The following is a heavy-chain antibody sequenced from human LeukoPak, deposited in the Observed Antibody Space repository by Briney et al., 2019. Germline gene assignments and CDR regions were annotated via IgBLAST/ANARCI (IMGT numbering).Heavy chain of an antibody. CDR3: ARAVLNYFDSSGYSNWFDP. Sequence: PGGSLRLSCAASGFTFSSYAMHWVRQAPGKGLEWVAVISYDGSNKFYADSVKGRFTISRDNSKNTLYLQMNSLRVEDTAVYYCARAVLNYFDSSGYSNWFDPWGQGTLVTVSS. J-gene: IGHJ5*02. V-gene: IGHV3-30*04. D-gene: IGHD3-22*01. CDR1: GFTFSSYA. CDR2: ISYDGSNK.